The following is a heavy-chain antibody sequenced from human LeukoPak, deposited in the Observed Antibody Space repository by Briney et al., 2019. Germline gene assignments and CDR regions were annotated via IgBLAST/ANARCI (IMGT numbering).Heavy chain of an antibody. Sequence: PGGSLRLSCAASGFTFSSYAMSWVRQAPGKGLEWVSAISGSGGITYYADSVKGRFTISRDNSKNTLYLQMNRLRAEDTAVYYCAKILDSCAQTNLRVVDYWGQGTLVTVSS. V-gene: IGHV3-23*01. CDR2: ISGSGGIT. J-gene: IGHJ4*02. D-gene: IGHD3-22*01. CDR3: AKILDSCAQTNLRVVDY. CDR1: GFTFSSYA.